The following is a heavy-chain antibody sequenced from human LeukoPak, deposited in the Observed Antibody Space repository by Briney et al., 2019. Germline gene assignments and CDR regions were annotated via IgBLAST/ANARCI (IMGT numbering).Heavy chain of an antibody. Sequence: ASVKVSCKASGYTFTSYGINWVRQAPGQGLEWMGWISVYNGNTNYAPKLQGRVTMTTDTSTSTAYMELGSLRSDDTALYYCARGTSIAVAGMNYYYYMDVWGKGTTVTVSS. CDR1: GYTFTSYG. CDR2: ISVYNGNT. J-gene: IGHJ6*03. V-gene: IGHV1-18*01. D-gene: IGHD6-19*01. CDR3: ARGTSIAVAGMNYYYYMDV.